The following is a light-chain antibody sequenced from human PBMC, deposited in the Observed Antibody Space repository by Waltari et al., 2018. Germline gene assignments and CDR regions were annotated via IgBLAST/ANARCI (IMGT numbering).Light chain of an antibody. V-gene: IGKV3-15*01. CDR2: HTS. CDR1: QSINSH. CDR3: QQYHDWPLT. Sequence: EIVMTQSPATLSVSPGERATLSCRASQSINSHLGWYQQRPGQAPRPLIYHTSTRATGFPARFSGSGSGTKFTLTISSLQSEDFAVYYCQQYHDWPLTFGGGTKVEI. J-gene: IGKJ4*01.